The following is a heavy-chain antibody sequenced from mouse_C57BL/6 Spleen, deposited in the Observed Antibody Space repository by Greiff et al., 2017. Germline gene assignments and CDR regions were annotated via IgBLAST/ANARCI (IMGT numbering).Heavy chain of an antibody. J-gene: IGHJ3*01. CDR2: IDPENGDT. CDR1: GFNIKDDY. Sequence: VQLQQSGAELVRPGASVKLSCTASGFNIKDDYMHWVKQRPEQGLEWIGWIDPENGDTEYASKFQGKATITADTSSNTAYLQLSSLTSEDTAVYYCTTYGYGDYWGQGTLVTVSA. CDR3: TTYGYGDY. D-gene: IGHD2-2*01. V-gene: IGHV14-4*01.